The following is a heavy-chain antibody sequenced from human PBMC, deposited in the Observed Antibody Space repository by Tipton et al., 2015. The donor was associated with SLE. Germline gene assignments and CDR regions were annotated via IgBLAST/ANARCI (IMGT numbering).Heavy chain of an antibody. D-gene: IGHD1-26*01. V-gene: IGHV4-39*07. J-gene: IGHJ5*02. CDR2: IYYSGTS. Sequence: TLSLTCTVSGGSISSSPYFWGWIRQPPGKGPEWLGSIYYSGTSYYNPSLESRVTISVDTSKNQFSLKLSSVTAADTAIYYCARESGDLWGQGTLVTVSS. CDR3: ARESGDL. CDR1: GGSISSSPYF.